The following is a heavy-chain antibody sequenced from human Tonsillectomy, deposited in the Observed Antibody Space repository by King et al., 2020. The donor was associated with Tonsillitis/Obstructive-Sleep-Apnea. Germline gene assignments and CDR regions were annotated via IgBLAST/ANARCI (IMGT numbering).Heavy chain of an antibody. Sequence: VQLVESGGGLVQPGKSLGLSCAASGFTFSSYWMTWVRQAPGKGLEWVANINQDGTDEYYVDSVMGRFNISRDNAKNSLYLQMNSLRAEDTAMYYCARDMVTTIVLVPFDIWGQGTMVAVSS. CDR2: INQDGTDE. D-gene: IGHD3-22*01. J-gene: IGHJ3*02. CDR1: GFTFSSYW. V-gene: IGHV3-7*01. CDR3: ARDMVTTIVLVPFDI.